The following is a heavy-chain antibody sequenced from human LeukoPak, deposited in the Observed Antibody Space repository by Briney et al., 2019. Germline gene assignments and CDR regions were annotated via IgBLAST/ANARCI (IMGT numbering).Heavy chain of an antibody. CDR1: GFTFRNYA. J-gene: IGHJ4*02. CDR2: ITYDASEK. CDR3: ARNPYGDYSFDY. D-gene: IGHD4-17*01. V-gene: IGHV3-30*04. Sequence: GGSLRLSCAASGFTFRNYAVHWVRQAPGKGLEWVAVITYDASEKYYADSVKGRFTISRDNSKNTLYMQMDTLRGEDTAVYYCARNPYGDYSFDYWGQGTLVTVSS.